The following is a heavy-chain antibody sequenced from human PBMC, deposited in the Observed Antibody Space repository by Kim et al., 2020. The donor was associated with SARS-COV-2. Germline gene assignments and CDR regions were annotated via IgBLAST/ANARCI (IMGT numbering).Heavy chain of an antibody. D-gene: IGHD1-26*01. V-gene: IGHV3-23*01. Sequence: YADSVKGRFTISRDNSKNPLYLQMNSLRADDTAVYYCAKNSGGYRALNFDYWGQGTLVTVSS. CDR3: AKNSGGYRALNFDY. J-gene: IGHJ4*02.